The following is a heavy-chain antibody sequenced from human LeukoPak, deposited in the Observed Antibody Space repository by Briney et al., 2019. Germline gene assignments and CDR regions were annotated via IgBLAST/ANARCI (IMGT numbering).Heavy chain of an antibody. D-gene: IGHD6-13*01. CDR1: GFTFSGYY. CDR2: ISSSGSTI. J-gene: IGHJ4*02. CDR3: ARKGLYYSSSWCLSY. V-gene: IGHV3-11*04. Sequence: PGGSLRLSCAASGFTFSGYYMSWIRQAPGKGLEWVACISSSGSTIYYADSVKGRFTISRDNAKNSLYLQMNSLRAEDTAVYYCARKGLYYSSSWCLSYWGQGTLVTVSS.